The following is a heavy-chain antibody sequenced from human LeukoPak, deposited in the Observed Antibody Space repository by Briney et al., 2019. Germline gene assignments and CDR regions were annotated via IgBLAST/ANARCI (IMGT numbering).Heavy chain of an antibody. Sequence: GESLKISCKGSGYSFTSYWIGWVRKMPGKGLEWMGIIYPGDSDTRYSPSFQGQVTISADKSISTAYLQWSSLKASDTAMYYCARLTAEDGTTGTTRVWRAFDIWGQGTMVTVSS. D-gene: IGHD1-1*01. CDR1: GYSFTSYW. J-gene: IGHJ3*02. V-gene: IGHV5-51*01. CDR3: ARLTAEDGTTGTTRVWRAFDI. CDR2: IYPGDSDT.